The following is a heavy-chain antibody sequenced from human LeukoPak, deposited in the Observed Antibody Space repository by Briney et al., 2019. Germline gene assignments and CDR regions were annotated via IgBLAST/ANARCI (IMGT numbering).Heavy chain of an antibody. V-gene: IGHV3-23*01. CDR1: GFSFSSYA. CDR3: AKGGRETDY. J-gene: IGHJ4*02. CDR2: IGGTGGGT. Sequence: GGSLRLSCAASGFSFSSYAMCWVRQAPGKGLEWVSAIGGTGGGTYYADSVKGRFTISRDNSKNTLYLQMNSLRAEDTALYYCAKGGRETDYWGQGTLVTVSS.